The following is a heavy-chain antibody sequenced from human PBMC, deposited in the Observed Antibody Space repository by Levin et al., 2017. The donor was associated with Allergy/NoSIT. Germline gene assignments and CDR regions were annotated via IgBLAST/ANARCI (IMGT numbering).Heavy chain of an antibody. CDR3: QVRSRYYYYYGMDV. D-gene: IGHD2-21*01. CDR2: INPNSGGT. J-gene: IGHJ6*02. CDR1: GYTFTGYY. Sequence: GGSLRLSCKASGYTFTGYYMHWVRQAPGQGLEWMGWINPNSGGTNYAQKFQGRVTMTRDTSISTAYMELSRLRSDDTAVYYCQVRSRYYYYYGMDVWGQGTTVTVSS. V-gene: IGHV1-2*02.